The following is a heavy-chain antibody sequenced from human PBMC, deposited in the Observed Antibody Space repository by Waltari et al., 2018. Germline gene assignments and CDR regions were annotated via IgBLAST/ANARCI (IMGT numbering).Heavy chain of an antibody. CDR2: IYYRGST. CDR3: ARFPVATITGIDY. J-gene: IGHJ4*02. D-gene: IGHD5-12*01. CDR1: GGSISSGDYY. V-gene: IGHV4-30-4*08. Sequence: QVQLQESGPGLVKPSQTLSLTCTVSGGSISSGDYYWSWIRQPPGKGLEWIGYIYYRGSTTYNPSLKSRVTVSVDTSKNQFSLKLSSVTAADTAVYYCARFPVATITGIDYWGQGTLVTVSS.